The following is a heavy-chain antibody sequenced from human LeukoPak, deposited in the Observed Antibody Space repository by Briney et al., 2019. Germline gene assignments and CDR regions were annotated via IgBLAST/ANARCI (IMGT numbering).Heavy chain of an antibody. J-gene: IGHJ4*02. Sequence: ASVKVSCKASGYTFSNFDINWLRQATGQGLEWMGWINPNSDNTGYAQKFQGRATMTRDTSTNTAYMELNSLTSEDTAVYYCAVRGRNYIYDFWGQGTLVTVS. D-gene: IGHD3-3*01. CDR2: INPNSDNT. CDR3: AVRGRNYIYDF. V-gene: IGHV1-8*01. CDR1: GYTFSNFD.